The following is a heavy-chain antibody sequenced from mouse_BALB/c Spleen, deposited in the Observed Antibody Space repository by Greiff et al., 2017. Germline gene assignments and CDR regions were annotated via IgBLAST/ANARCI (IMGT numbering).Heavy chain of an antibody. CDR2: INPGSGGT. D-gene: IGHD2-4*01. Sequence: QVQLQQSGAELVRPGTSVKVSCKASGYAFTNYLIEWVKQRPGQGLEWIGVINPGSGGTNYNEKFKGKATLTADKSSSTAYMQLSSLTSDDSAVYFCARGYYDYESWFAYWGQGTLVTVSA. J-gene: IGHJ3*01. CDR1: GYAFTNYL. V-gene: IGHV1-54*03. CDR3: ARGYYDYESWFAY.